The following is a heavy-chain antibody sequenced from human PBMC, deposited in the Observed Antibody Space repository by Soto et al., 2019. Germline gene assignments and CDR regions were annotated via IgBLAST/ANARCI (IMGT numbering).Heavy chain of an antibody. D-gene: IGHD2-15*01. CDR3: CVVKRLDQCSTSGYWFDP. J-gene: IGHJ5*02. CDR2: IKSKADGETK. V-gene: IGHV3-15*01. CDR1: GFTLSHAW. Sequence: PGGSLRLSCAASGFTLSHAWMSWVRQAPGKGLEWVGRIKSKADGETKDYGAPVRGRFTISRDDAKDTLYLQMNSLRIEDTAVYYCCVVKRLDQCSTSGYWFDPWGPGTLVTVSS.